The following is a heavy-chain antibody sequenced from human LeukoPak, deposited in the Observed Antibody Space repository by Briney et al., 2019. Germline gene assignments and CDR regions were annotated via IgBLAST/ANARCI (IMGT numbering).Heavy chain of an antibody. V-gene: IGHV3-30*01. J-gene: IGHJ4*02. Sequence: GGSLRLSCAASGFTFSSYAMSWVRQAPGKGLEWVAVISYDGSNKYYADSVKGRFTISRDNSKNTLYLQMNSLRAEDTAVYYCARDPCGGDCWVDYWGQGTLVTVSS. CDR2: ISYDGSNK. D-gene: IGHD2-21*02. CDR3: ARDPCGGDCWVDY. CDR1: GFTFSSYA.